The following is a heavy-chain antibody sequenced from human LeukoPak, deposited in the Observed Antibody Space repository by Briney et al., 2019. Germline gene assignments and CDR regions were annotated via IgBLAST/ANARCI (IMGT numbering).Heavy chain of an antibody. J-gene: IGHJ3*02. V-gene: IGHV3-23*01. CDR1: GFTFSTYA. CDR2: ISGSGAST. Sequence: GGSLRLSCGASGFTFSTYAMSWVRQAPGKGLERVSGISGSGASTYYAKSVKGRFTISRDTSKNTLYLQMTSLRAEDTALYYCAKDGSGIVGAMEAFDIWGQGTMVTVSS. CDR3: AKDGSGIVGAMEAFDI. D-gene: IGHD1-26*01.